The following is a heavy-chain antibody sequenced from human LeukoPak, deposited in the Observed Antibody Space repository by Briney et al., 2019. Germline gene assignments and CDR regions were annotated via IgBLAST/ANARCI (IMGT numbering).Heavy chain of an antibody. J-gene: IGHJ4*02. Sequence: GGSLRLSCAASGVTFSDYAMSWVRQAPGRGLEWVSAFSSGGGGTYYADSVKGRFTISKDSSKSTLYLQMNSLRAEDTAFYYCATGWYVGNDYWGQGTLVTVSS. CDR2: FSSGGGGT. D-gene: IGHD6-13*01. CDR1: GVTFSDYA. CDR3: ATGWYVGNDY. V-gene: IGHV3-23*01.